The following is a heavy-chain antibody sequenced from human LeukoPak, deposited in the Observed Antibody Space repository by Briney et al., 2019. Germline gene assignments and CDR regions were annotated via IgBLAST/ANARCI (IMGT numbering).Heavy chain of an antibody. D-gene: IGHD4-17*01. CDR2: IYYSGST. V-gene: IGHV4-59*01. CDR3: ARMAGPLRNIDY. J-gene: IGHJ4*02. Sequence: SETLSLTCTVSGGSISSYYWSWIRQPPGKGLEWIGYIYYSGSTNYNPSLKSRVTISVDTSKNQFSLKLSSVTAADTAVYYCARMAGPLRNIDYWGQGTLVTVSS. CDR1: GGSISSYY.